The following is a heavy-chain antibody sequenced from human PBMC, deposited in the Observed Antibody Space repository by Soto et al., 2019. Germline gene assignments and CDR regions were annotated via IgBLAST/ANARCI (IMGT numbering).Heavy chain of an antibody. V-gene: IGHV4-39*01. Sequence: QLQLQESGPGLVKPSETLSLTCTVSGDSISSSNYYWVWIRQPPGRGLEWIGSIFYSGTTYYNPSLKSRVTISIDTSKNQFSLKLSSVTAADTAVYYCAKTGPYDILTYLYFDLWGRGPLVTVSS. J-gene: IGHJ2*01. CDR2: IFYSGTT. CDR3: AKTGPYDILTYLYFDL. D-gene: IGHD3-9*01. CDR1: GDSISSSNYY.